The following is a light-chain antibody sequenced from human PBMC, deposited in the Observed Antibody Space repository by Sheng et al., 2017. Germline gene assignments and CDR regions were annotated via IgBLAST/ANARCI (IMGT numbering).Light chain of an antibody. Sequence: DIQMTQSPSSLSASVGDRVTITCRASQGIGNYLAWYQQKPGKVPKLLIYGVSTLQSGVPSRFSGSGSGTDFTLTISSLQPEDVATYYCQNYNSAPFTFGPGTKVDIK. V-gene: IGKV1-27*01. CDR3: QNYNSAPFT. CDR1: QGIGNY. J-gene: IGKJ3*01. CDR2: GVS.